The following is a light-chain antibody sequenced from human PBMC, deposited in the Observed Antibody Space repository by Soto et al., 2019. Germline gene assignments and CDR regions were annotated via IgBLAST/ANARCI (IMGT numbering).Light chain of an antibody. V-gene: IGKV1-17*01. CDR3: LQHDSYPRT. CDR1: QGIRND. CDR2: AAS. J-gene: IGKJ1*01. Sequence: DVQMTQSPSSLSASVGDRVTITCRASQGIRNDLGGYQQKPGKAPKCLIYAASSLQSGDPSRFNGSGSGTEFPHTIRSLQPEDFATSYWLQHDSYPRTVGQGTNVEIK.